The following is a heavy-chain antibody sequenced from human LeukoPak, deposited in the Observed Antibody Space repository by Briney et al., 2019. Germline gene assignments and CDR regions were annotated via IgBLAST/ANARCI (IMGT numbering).Heavy chain of an antibody. D-gene: IGHD3-16*01. J-gene: IGHJ4*02. CDR2: IWFDGITE. V-gene: IGHV3-33*06. CDR3: VKDKGTAWGEKYYFDY. Sequence: GGSRRLSCAASGFTFSSYGMHWFRQAPGKGLEGVELIWFDGITEYYADSVKGRFSISRDDSKNTLYLQMNSLRAEDTAVYYCVKDKGTAWGEKYYFDYWGQGTLVTVSS. CDR1: GFTFSSYG.